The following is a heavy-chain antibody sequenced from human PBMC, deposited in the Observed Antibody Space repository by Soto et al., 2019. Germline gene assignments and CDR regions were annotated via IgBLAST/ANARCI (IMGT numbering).Heavy chain of an antibody. V-gene: IGHV3-53*01. J-gene: IGHJ4*02. Sequence: EVQLVESGGGLIQPGGSLRLSCAASGFSVSSNYMSWVRQAPGKGLEWVSVIYIGGGTYYADSVKGRFTISRDNSKNTLYLQMNSLRAEDTAVYYCVRDQGIPVTAWGQGTLVTVSS. CDR3: VRDQGIPVTA. CDR1: GFSVSSNY. D-gene: IGHD6-19*01. CDR2: IYIGGGT.